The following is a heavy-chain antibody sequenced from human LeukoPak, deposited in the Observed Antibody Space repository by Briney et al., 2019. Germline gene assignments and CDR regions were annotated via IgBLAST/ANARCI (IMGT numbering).Heavy chain of an antibody. Sequence: PGGSLRLSCSASGFTFSSYSMNWVRQAPGKGLEWVSSISSSSSYIYYADSVKGRFTISRDNAKNSLYLQMNSLRAEDTAVYYCARELTRIYYDEMGGDAFDIWGQGTMVTVSS. J-gene: IGHJ3*02. CDR1: GFTFSSYS. V-gene: IGHV3-21*01. CDR3: ARELTRIYYDEMGGDAFDI. CDR2: ISSSSSYI. D-gene: IGHD3-22*01.